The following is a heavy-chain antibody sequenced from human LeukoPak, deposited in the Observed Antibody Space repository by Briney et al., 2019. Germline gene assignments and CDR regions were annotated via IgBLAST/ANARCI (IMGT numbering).Heavy chain of an antibody. D-gene: IGHD6-19*01. J-gene: IGHJ1*01. V-gene: IGHV3-30*18. CDR2: ISYDGSNK. CDR3: AKGHSSGWYWIYFQH. Sequence: GGSLRLSCAASGFTFSSYGMHWVRQAPGKGLEWVAVISYDGSNKYYADSVKGRFTISRDNSKNTLYLQMNSLRAEDTAVYYCAKGHSSGWYWIYFQHWGQGTLVTVSS. CDR1: GFTFSSYG.